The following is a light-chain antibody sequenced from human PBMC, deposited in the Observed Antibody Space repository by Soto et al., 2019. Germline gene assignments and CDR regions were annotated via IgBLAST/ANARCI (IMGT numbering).Light chain of an antibody. CDR1: QSVRSSY. V-gene: IGKV3-20*01. J-gene: IGKJ4*01. CDR2: GAS. Sequence: ELLLTQSPGTLSLSPGERATLSCRASQSVRSSYLAWYQQKPGQAPRLLIYGASSRATGIPVRFSGSGSGTDFTLTINRLEPEDFAVYYCQQFGSSPLTFGGGTKVDIK. CDR3: QQFGSSPLT.